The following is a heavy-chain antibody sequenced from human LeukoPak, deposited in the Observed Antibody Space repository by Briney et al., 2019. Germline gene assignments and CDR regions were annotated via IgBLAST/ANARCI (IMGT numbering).Heavy chain of an antibody. V-gene: IGHV4-4*07. J-gene: IGHJ4*02. Sequence: TETLSLTCTVSGDSISSYFWSWIRQPAGKGLEWIGRIYTTGSTNYNPSLKSRVTMSVDTSKNQFSLKLSSVTAADTAVYYCARHYYGDYFFDYWGQGTLVTVSS. D-gene: IGHD4-17*01. CDR3: ARHYYGDYFFDY. CDR1: GDSISSYF. CDR2: IYTTGST.